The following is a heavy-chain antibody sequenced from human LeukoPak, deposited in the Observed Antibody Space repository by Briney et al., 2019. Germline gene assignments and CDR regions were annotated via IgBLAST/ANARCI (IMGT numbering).Heavy chain of an antibody. Sequence: PSETLSLTCAVYGGSFSGYYWSWIRQPPGKGLEWIGEINHSGSTNYNPSLKSRVTISVDTSKNEFSLKLSSVTAADTAVYYCARDRAASPFDYWGQGTLVTVSS. J-gene: IGHJ4*02. CDR1: GGSFSGYY. V-gene: IGHV4-34*01. CDR2: INHSGST. D-gene: IGHD6-13*01. CDR3: ARDRAASPFDY.